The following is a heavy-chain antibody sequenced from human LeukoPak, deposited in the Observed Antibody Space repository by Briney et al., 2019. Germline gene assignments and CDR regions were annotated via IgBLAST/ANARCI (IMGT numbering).Heavy chain of an antibody. V-gene: IGHV4-34*01. D-gene: IGHD4/OR15-4a*01. CDR2: INHSGST. J-gene: IGHJ4*02. Sequence: SETLSLTCAVYGGSSSGYYWSWIRQPPGKGLEWIGEINHSGSTNYNPSLKSRVTISVDTSKNQFSLKLSSVTAADTAVYYCAIGGSRLFFDYWGQGTLVTVSS. CDR3: AIGGSRLFFDY. CDR1: GGSSSGYY.